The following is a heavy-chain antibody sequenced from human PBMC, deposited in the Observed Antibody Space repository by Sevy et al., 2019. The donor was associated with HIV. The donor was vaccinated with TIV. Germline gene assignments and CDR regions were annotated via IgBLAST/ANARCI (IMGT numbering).Heavy chain of an antibody. Sequence: GGSLRLSCAASGFTFSSYWMSWVRQAPGKGLEWVANIKQDGSEKYYVDAVKGRFTISRDNAKNSVYLQMNSLRAEDTAVYYCARDGYSSSWTKIYYYYGMDVWGQGTTVTVSS. V-gene: IGHV3-7*01. CDR3: ARDGYSSSWTKIYYYYGMDV. CDR2: IKQDGSEK. D-gene: IGHD6-13*01. J-gene: IGHJ6*02. CDR1: GFTFSSYW.